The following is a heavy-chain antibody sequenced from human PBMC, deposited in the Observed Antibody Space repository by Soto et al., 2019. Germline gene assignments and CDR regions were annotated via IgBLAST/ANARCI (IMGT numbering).Heavy chain of an antibody. CDR1: GYTFTSYG. CDR2: ISAYNGNT. Sequence: QVQLVQSGAEVKKPGASVKVSCKASGYTFTSYGISWVRQAPGQGLEGMGWISAYNGNTMSAQKLKGTATMTTGTTRSTAATGLRSLISGDTAVYYCAREPNYFDSWGQGTMITVSS. CDR3: AREPNYFDS. J-gene: IGHJ4*02. V-gene: IGHV1-18*01.